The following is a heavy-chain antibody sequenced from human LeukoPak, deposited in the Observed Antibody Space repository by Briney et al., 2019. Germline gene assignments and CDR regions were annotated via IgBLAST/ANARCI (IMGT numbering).Heavy chain of an antibody. J-gene: IGHJ4*02. CDR3: ARDGDRYSSGWLHDY. CDR2: INPNSGGT. D-gene: IGHD6-19*01. Sequence: ASVKVSCKASGYTFTGCYMHWVRQAPGQGLEWMGWINPNSGGTNYAQKFQGRVTMTRDTSISTAYMELSRLRSDDTAVYYCARDGDRYSSGWLHDYWGQGTLVTVSS. V-gene: IGHV1-2*02. CDR1: GYTFTGCY.